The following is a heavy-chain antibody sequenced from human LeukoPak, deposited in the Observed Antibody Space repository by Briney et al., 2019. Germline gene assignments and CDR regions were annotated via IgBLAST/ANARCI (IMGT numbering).Heavy chain of an antibody. CDR2: INGSGGST. CDR1: GFTFSSYA. V-gene: IGHV3-23*01. D-gene: IGHD1-26*01. Sequence: GGSLRLSCAASGFTFSSYAMSWVRQAPGKGLEWVSAINGSGGSTYYADSVKGRFTISRDNSKNTLYLQMNSLRAEDTAVYYCAKDRSGSYTVRTFDYWGQGTLVTVSS. J-gene: IGHJ4*02. CDR3: AKDRSGSYTVRTFDY.